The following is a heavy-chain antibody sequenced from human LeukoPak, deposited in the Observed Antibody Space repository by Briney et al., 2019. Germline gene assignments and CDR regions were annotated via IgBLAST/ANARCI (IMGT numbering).Heavy chain of an antibody. V-gene: IGHV1-2*02. D-gene: IGHD2-15*01. J-gene: IGHJ4*02. Sequence: GASLKVSCKASGYTFTGYYMHWVRQAPGQGLEWMGWINPNSGGTNYAQKFQGRVTMTRDTSISTAYMELSRLRSDDTAVYYCAGGYCSGGSCYSDYWGQGTLVTVSS. CDR2: INPNSGGT. CDR1: GYTFTGYY. CDR3: AGGYCSGGSCYSDY.